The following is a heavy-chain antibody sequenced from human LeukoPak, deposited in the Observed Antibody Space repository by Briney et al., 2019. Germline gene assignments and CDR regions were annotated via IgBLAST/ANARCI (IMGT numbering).Heavy chain of an antibody. CDR2: INHSGST. J-gene: IGHJ4*02. CDR3: ARRISLWSQSFDY. CDR1: GVSFSGYY. D-gene: IGHD2-21*01. Sequence: SETLSLTCAVYGVSFSGYYWSWIRQPPGKGLEWIGEINHSGSTNYNPSLKSRVTISVDTSKNQFSLKLSSVTAADTAVYYCARRISLWSQSFDYWGQGTLVTVSS. V-gene: IGHV4-34*01.